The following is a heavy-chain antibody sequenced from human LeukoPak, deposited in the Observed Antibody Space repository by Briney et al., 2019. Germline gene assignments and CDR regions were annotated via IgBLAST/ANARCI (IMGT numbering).Heavy chain of an antibody. Sequence: ASVKVSCKASGYTFTGYYMHWVRQAPGQGLEWMGWINPNSGGTNYAQKFQGRVTMTRDTSISTAYMELSRLRSDGTAVYYCARTKRGYDYGDYRFDPWGQGTLVTVSS. V-gene: IGHV1-2*02. CDR2: INPNSGGT. CDR1: GYTFTGYY. CDR3: ARTKRGYDYGDYRFDP. D-gene: IGHD4-17*01. J-gene: IGHJ5*02.